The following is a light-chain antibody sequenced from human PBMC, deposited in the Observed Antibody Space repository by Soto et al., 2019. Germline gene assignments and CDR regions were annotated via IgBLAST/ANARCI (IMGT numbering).Light chain of an antibody. CDR2: DND. J-gene: IGLJ2*01. Sequence: QSVLTQPPSVSAAPGQKVPISCSGSSYNIGNNYVSWYQQLPGTAPKLLIYDNDKRPSGIPDRFSGSKSGTSATLGITGLQTGDEADYYCGAWDGSLNTQVFGGGTKLTVL. CDR1: SYNIGNNY. V-gene: IGLV1-51*01. CDR3: GAWDGSLNTQV.